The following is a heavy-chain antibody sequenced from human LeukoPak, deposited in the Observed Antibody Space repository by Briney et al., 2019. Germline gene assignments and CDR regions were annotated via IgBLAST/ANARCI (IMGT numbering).Heavy chain of an antibody. D-gene: IGHD5-12*01. CDR1: GYTFTIYG. V-gene: IGHV1-18*01. CDR3: ARVATTPYYYYGMDV. Sequence: ASVKVSCKASGYTFTIYGISWVRQAPGQGLEWMGWISAYNGNTNYAQKLQGRVTMTTDTSTSTAYMELRSLRSDDTAVYYCARVATTPYYYYGMDVWGQGTTVTVSS. J-gene: IGHJ6*02. CDR2: ISAYNGNT.